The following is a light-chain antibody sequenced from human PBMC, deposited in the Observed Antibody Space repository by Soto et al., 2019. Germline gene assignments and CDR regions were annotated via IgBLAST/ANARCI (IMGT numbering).Light chain of an antibody. CDR3: LQDYNYPWT. CDR2: AAS. CDR1: QGIRND. J-gene: IGKJ1*01. V-gene: IGKV1-6*01. Sequence: IHMTQSKSSVSASVGDRVTITCRASQGIRNDLGWYQQKPGKAPKLLIYAASSLQSGVPSRFSGSGSGTDFTLTISSLQPEDFATYYCLQDYNYPWTFGQGTNVDI.